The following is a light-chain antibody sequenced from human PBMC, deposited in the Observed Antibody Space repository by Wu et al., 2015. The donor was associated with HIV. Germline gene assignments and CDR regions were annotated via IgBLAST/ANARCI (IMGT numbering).Light chain of an antibody. CDR1: QSVSSDY. V-gene: IGKV3-20*01. CDR3: HQYGHSPRT. Sequence: EIVLTQSPGTLSLSPGEGATLSCRASQSVSSDYLAWYQQKPGQAPRLLIYDTTNRATGISDRFSGGGSGTDFTLTISRLQPEDYAVYYCHQYGHSPRTFGQGTKVEIK. CDR2: DTT. J-gene: IGKJ1*01.